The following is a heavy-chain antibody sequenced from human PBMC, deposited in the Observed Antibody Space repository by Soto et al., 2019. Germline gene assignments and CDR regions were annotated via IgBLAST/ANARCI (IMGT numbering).Heavy chain of an antibody. CDR2: ISFSGST. J-gene: IGHJ6*03. CDR3: ARDSHSQQPNRRWGVGYMDV. V-gene: IGHV4-31*11. Sequence: QLQLQASGPGLVKPSQTLSLNCAVYGGSISNGGYYWSWIRQHPGKGLEWTGSISFSGSTYYNPSLKRRVTLSVAAPKNQFSLKLSSVTAADTAVYYCARDSHSQQPNRRWGVGYMDVWGKGTTVTVSS. D-gene: IGHD6-13*01. CDR1: GGSISNGGYY.